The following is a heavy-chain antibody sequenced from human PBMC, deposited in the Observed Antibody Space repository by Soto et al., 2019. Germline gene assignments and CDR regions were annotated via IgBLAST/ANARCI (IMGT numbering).Heavy chain of an antibody. J-gene: IGHJ6*02. CDR1: GGSISSGGYY. D-gene: IGHD2-2*01. Sequence: SETLSLTCTVSGGSISSGGYYWSWIRQDPGKGLEWIGYISYTGSSYYNPYLTSRVTISVDTSKNQFSLKVRSVTAADTAVYYRASVGEYCSTTSCHHYYCYGLDVWGQGTTVTVSS. CDR3: ASVGEYCSTTSCHHYYCYGLDV. CDR2: ISYTGSS. V-gene: IGHV4-31*03.